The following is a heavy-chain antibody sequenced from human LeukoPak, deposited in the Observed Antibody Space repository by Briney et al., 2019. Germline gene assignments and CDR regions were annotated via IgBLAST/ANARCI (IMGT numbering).Heavy chain of an antibody. V-gene: IGHV4-31*03. CDR3: ARDPYGDYWFDP. CDR2: IYYSGST. D-gene: IGHD4-17*01. J-gene: IGHJ5*02. CDR1: GGSISSGGYY. Sequence: SQTPSLTCTVSGGSISSGGYYWNWIRQHPGKGLEWIGYIYYSGSTYYNPSLKSRVTISVDTSKNQFSLKLSSVTAADTAVYYCARDPYGDYWFDPWGQGTLVTVSS.